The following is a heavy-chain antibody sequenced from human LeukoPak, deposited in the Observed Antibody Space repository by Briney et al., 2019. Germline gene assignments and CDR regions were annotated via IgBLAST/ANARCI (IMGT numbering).Heavy chain of an antibody. CDR2: IYHSGST. CDR1: GGSISGGGYS. V-gene: IGHV4-30-2*01. J-gene: IGHJ3*02. Sequence: PSQTLSLTCAVSGGSISGGGYSWSWIRQPPGKGLEWIGYIYHSGSTYYNPSLKSRVTISVDRSKNQFSLKLSSVTAADTAVYYCASYGANPGAFDIWGQGTMVTVSS. D-gene: IGHD4-17*01. CDR3: ASYGANPGAFDI.